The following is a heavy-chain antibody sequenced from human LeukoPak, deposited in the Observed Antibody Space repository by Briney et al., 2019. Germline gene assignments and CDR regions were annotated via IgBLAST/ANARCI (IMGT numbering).Heavy chain of an antibody. Sequence: GGSLRLSCAASGFTFSNYGMHWVRQAPGKGLEWISYITGDSSTIYYAGSVKGRFTISRDSAKNSLYLQMDSLRAEDTAVYFCARDVGYRLWYGPWGQGTLVIVSS. V-gene: IGHV3-48*01. J-gene: IGHJ5*02. CDR1: GFTFSNYG. CDR2: ITGDSSTI. CDR3: ARDVGYRLWYGP. D-gene: IGHD3-16*01.